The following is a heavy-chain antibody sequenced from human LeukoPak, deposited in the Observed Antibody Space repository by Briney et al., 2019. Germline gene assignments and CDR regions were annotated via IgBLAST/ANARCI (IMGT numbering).Heavy chain of an antibody. V-gene: IGHV4-39*01. CDR3: ARHGGAAEGY. D-gene: IGHD3-16*01. CDR2: IYYSGST. Sequence: PSETLSLTCTVSGGSVSSSSYYWGWIRQPPGKGLEWIGSIYYSGSTYYNPSLKSRVTISVDTSKNQFSLKLSSVTAADTAVYYCARHGGAAEGYWGQGTLVTVSS. J-gene: IGHJ4*02. CDR1: GGSVSSSSYY.